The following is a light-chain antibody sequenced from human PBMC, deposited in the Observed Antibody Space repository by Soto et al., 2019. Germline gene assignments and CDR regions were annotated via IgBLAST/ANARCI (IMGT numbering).Light chain of an antibody. CDR1: QSVSDK. J-gene: IGKJ1*01. Sequence: EIVMTQSPATLSVSPGERATLXXRASQSVSDKLAWFQQKPGQAPRXIIYGASTRATGIPARFSGSGSGTEFTLTISSLQSEDFAVYYCQQYNNWPRTFGQGTKVDIK. CDR2: GAS. V-gene: IGKV3-15*01. CDR3: QQYNNWPRT.